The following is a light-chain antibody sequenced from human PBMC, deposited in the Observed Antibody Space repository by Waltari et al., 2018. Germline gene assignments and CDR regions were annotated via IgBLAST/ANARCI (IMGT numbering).Light chain of an antibody. Sequence: DIHMTQSSSILSASVGNRVTITCRASQSVSNWVAWSQQTPRKATKLLIYKASSLESGVPSRFSGSGSGTEFTLTISSLQPDDFATYYCQQYNSYSRTFGQGTKVEIK. J-gene: IGKJ1*01. V-gene: IGKV1-5*03. CDR2: KAS. CDR3: QQYNSYSRT. CDR1: QSVSNW.